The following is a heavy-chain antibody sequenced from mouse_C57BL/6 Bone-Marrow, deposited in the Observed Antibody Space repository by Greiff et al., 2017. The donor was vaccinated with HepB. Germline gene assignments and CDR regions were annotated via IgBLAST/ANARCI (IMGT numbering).Heavy chain of an antibody. CDR1: GFTFSDYG. J-gene: IGHJ4*01. D-gene: IGHD1-1*01. Sequence: EVQVVESGGGLVKPGGSLKLSCAASGFTFSDYGMHWVRQAPEKGLEWVAYISSGSSTIYYADTVKGRFTISRYNAKNTLFLQMTSLRSEDTAMYYCARYHYGSSYYAMDYWGQGTSVTVSS. CDR3: ARYHYGSSYYAMDY. V-gene: IGHV5-17*01. CDR2: ISSGSSTI.